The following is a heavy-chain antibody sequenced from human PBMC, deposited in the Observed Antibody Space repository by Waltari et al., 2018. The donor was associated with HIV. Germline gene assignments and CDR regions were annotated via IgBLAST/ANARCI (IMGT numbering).Heavy chain of an antibody. CDR2: IRSKANSYAT. D-gene: IGHD3-16*01. Sequence: EGQLVGSGGGLGRPGGTLTLSCAASGFTFSGSVMHWVRQASGKGLEWVGRIRSKANSYATAYAASVKGRFTISRDDSKNTAYLQMNSLKTEDTAVYYCGGIPGGYWGQGTLVTVSS. V-gene: IGHV3-73*01. J-gene: IGHJ4*02. CDR1: GFTFSGSV. CDR3: GGIPGGY.